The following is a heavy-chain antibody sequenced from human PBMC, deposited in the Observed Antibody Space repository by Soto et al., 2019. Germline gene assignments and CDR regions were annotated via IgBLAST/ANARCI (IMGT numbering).Heavy chain of an antibody. V-gene: IGHV5-51*01. CDR2: IYPGDSDT. D-gene: IGHD3-10*01. J-gene: IGHJ6*02. Sequence: GESLKISCKGSGYSFTSYWIGWVRQMPGKGLEWMGIIYPGDSDTRYSPSFQGQVTISADKSISTAYLQWSSLKASDTAMYYCARSLARYYGSGIFYYYGMDVWGQGTTVTISS. CDR1: GYSFTSYW. CDR3: ARSLARYYGSGIFYYYGMDV.